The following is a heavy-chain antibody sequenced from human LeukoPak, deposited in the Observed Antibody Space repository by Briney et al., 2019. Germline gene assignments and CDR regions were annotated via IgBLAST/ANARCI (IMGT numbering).Heavy chain of an antibody. D-gene: IGHD5-12*01. Sequence: SETLSLTCTVSGYSISSGYYWGWIRQPPGKGLEWIGSIYHSGSTYYNPSLKSRVTISVDTSKNQFSLKLSSVTAADTAVYYCARSGPQLDYYSYYMAVWGKGTTVTVSS. CDR1: GYSISSGYY. CDR3: ARSGPQLDYYSYYMAV. V-gene: IGHV4-38-2*02. CDR2: IYHSGST. J-gene: IGHJ6*03.